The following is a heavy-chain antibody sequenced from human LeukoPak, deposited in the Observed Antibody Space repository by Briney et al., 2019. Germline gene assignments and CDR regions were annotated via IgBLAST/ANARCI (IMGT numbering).Heavy chain of an antibody. J-gene: IGHJ6*03. CDR3: AREDSGSYYNYYYFYMDV. CDR2: IYPSGNT. Sequence: ASETLSLTCSVSGGSFSNNFWSWVRQPAGKGLEWIGRIYPSGNTNYNPSLKSRVTLSVDTSKTQFSLNLSSVTAADTAVYYCAREDSGSYYNYYYFYMDVWGKGTTATISS. CDR1: GGSFSNNF. D-gene: IGHD3-10*01. V-gene: IGHV4-4*07.